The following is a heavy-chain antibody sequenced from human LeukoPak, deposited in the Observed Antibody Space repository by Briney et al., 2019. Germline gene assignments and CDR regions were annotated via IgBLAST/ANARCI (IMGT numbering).Heavy chain of an antibody. CDR3: ARDSGEYGMDV. J-gene: IGHJ6*02. D-gene: IGHD3-10*01. V-gene: IGHV4-59*01. CDR1: GGSISSYY. Sequence: SETLSLTCTVSGGSISSYYWSWIRQPPGKGLEWIGYIYYSGSTNYNPSLKSRVTISVDTSKNQFSLKLSSVTAADTAVYYCARDSGEYGMDVWGQGTTVTVSS. CDR2: IYYSGST.